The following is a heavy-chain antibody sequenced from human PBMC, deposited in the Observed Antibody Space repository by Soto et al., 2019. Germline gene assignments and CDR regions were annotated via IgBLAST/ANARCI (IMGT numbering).Heavy chain of an antibody. CDR3: ARVAVTFGGVIVIPSYWYFDL. CDR2: IYSGGST. J-gene: IGHJ2*01. CDR1: GFTVSSNY. D-gene: IGHD3-16*02. Sequence: PVGSLRLSCAASGFTVSSNYMSWVRQAPGKGLEWVSVIYSGGSTYYADSVKGRFTISRDNSKNTLYLQMNSLRAEDTAVYYCARVAVTFGGVIVIPSYWYFDLWGRGTLVTVSS. V-gene: IGHV3-53*01.